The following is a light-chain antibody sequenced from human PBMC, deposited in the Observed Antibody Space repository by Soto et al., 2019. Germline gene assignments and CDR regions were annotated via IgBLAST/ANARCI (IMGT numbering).Light chain of an antibody. CDR3: QQSYSTPPT. V-gene: IGKV1-39*01. CDR1: QIISSY. J-gene: IGKJ4*01. CDR2: AAS. Sequence: DIPMTQSPSSLSASVGDRVTISCRASQIISSYLNWYQQKPGKAPNLLIYAASSLQTGVPSRFSGSGSGTDFTLTISSLQPEDFTTYYCQQSYSTPPTFGGGTKVEIK.